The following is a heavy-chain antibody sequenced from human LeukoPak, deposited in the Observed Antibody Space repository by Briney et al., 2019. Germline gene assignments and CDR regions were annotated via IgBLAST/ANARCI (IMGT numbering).Heavy chain of an antibody. V-gene: IGHV3-13*01. Sequence: GGSLRLSCAASGFTFSSYDMHWVRQAPGKGLEWVSAIGTAGDTYYAASVKGRFTTSRENGKTSLYLQMNNLRAGDTAVYYCARSLGILGMDVWGQGTTVTVSS. CDR1: GFTFSSYD. D-gene: IGHD7-27*01. CDR2: IGTAGDT. J-gene: IGHJ6*02. CDR3: ARSLGILGMDV.